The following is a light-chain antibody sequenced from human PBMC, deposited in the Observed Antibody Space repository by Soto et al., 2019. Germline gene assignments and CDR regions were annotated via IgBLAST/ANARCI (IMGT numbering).Light chain of an antibody. J-gene: IGKJ2*01. V-gene: IGKV3D-20*02. CDR1: QSVFNNN. Sequence: EIVLTQSPGTLSLSPGERATLSCRASQSVFNNNLAWYQQKPGQAPRLLMFGASSRATGIPDRFSGSGSGTDFTLTISRLEPEDFAIYHCQQRSNWPGTFGQGTKLEIK. CDR2: GAS. CDR3: QQRSNWPGT.